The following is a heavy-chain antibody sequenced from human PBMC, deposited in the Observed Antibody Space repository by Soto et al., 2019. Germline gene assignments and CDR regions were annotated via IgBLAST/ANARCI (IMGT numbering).Heavy chain of an antibody. J-gene: IGHJ6*02. V-gene: IGHV5-51*01. CDR1: GYSFTSYW. CDR3: ARHAGVEGAENGMDV. D-gene: IGHD1-26*01. CDR2: IYPGDSDT. Sequence: PGESLKISCQGSGYSFTSYWIGWVRQMPGKGLEWMGIIYPGDSDTRYSPSFQGHVTISADKSISTAYLQWSSLKASDTAMYYCARHAGVEGAENGMDVWGQGTTVTVSS.